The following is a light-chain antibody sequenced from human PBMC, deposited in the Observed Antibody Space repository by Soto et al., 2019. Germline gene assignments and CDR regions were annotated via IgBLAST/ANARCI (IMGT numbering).Light chain of an antibody. V-gene: IGKV3-20*01. CDR3: QQYGSSRT. CDR1: QSVRGY. J-gene: IGKJ1*01. Sequence: EIVLTQSPATLSLSPGERATLSCRASQSVRGYLAWYQQKPGQAPRLLIYGASSRATGIPDRFSGSGSGTDFTLTISRLEPEDFAVYYCQQYGSSRTFGQGTKVDIK. CDR2: GAS.